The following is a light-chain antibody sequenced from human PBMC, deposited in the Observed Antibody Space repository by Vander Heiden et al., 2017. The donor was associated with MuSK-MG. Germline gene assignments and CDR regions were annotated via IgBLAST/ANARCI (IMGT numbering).Light chain of an antibody. Sequence: SSELTQPPSLSVSPGQTASITCSGDKVGDKYACWYQQKPGQSLVLVIYKDSKRAAGIPERFSGSNSGNTATLTISGTQAMDDDYYYCQAWDSSTVVFGGGTKLTVL. CDR3: QAWDSSTVV. J-gene: IGLJ2*01. CDR1: KVGDKY. V-gene: IGLV3-1*01. CDR2: KDS.